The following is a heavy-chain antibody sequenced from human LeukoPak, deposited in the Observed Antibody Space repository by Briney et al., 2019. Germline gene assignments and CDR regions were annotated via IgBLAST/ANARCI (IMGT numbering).Heavy chain of an antibody. J-gene: IGHJ6*02. D-gene: IGHD3-10*01. CDR2: IYHSGST. V-gene: IGHV4-30-2*01. CDR3: ASAWFGEPRDHYGMDV. Sequence: ASETLSLTCAVSGGSISSGGYSWSWIRQPPGKGLEWIGYIYHSGSTYYNPSLKSRVTISVDRSKNQFSLKLSSVTAADTAVYYCASAWFGEPRDHYGMDVWGQGTTVTVSS. CDR1: GGSISSGGYS.